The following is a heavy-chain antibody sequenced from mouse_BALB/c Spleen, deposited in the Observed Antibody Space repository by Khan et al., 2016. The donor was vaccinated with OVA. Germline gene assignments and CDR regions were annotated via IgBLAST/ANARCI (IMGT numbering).Heavy chain of an antibody. V-gene: IGHV1-80*01. CDR2: IYPGDGNT. Sequence: QVQLKESGAELVRPGSSVKISCKASGYGFSNYLMNCVKQGPGQGLEWIGQIYPGDGNTNYNGKFKDKATLTVDKSSSTAYMQLSSLTSEDSAVYFCARSGYDYFAYWGQGTLVTVSA. J-gene: IGHJ3*01. CDR3: ARSGYDYFAY. CDR1: GYGFSNYL. D-gene: IGHD2-14*01.